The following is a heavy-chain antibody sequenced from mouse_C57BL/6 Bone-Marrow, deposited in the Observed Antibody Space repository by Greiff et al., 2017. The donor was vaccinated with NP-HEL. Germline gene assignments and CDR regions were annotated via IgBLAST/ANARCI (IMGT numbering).Heavy chain of an antibody. CDR2: SRNKANDYTT. D-gene: IGHD3-2*02. Sequence: EVNVVESGGGLVQSGRSLRLSCAPSGFTFSDFYMEWVRQAPGKGLEWIAASRNKANDYTTEYSASVKGRFIVSRDTSQSILYLQMNALRAEDTAIYYCARQLRPHYYAMDYWGQGTSVTVSS. CDR1: GFTFSDFY. V-gene: IGHV7-1*01. CDR3: ARQLRPHYYAMDY. J-gene: IGHJ4*01.